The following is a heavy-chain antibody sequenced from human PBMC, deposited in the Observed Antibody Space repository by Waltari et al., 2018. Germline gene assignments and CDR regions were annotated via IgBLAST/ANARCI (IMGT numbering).Heavy chain of an antibody. J-gene: IGHJ4*02. D-gene: IGHD6-13*01. Sequence: EVQLVESGGGLVQPGGSLRLSCAASVFTLSTSWMSWVRQAPGKGLEWVANINQDGREKYYVDSMKGRVTISRDNAKNSLFLQMDSLRAEDTAVYFCAMAAGTLYWGQGTLVTVSS. CDR3: AMAAGTLY. V-gene: IGHV3-7*01. CDR1: VFTLSTSW. CDR2: INQDGREK.